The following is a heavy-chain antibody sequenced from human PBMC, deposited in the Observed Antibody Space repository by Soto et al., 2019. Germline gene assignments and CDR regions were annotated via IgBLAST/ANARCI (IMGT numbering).Heavy chain of an antibody. Sequence: SETLSLTCTVSGGSISSSSYYWGWIRQPPGKGLEWIGSIYYSGSTYYNPSLKSRVTISVDTSKNQFSLKLSSVTAADTAVYYCARQARFSYGMDVWGQGTTVT. CDR1: GGSISSSSYY. V-gene: IGHV4-39*01. J-gene: IGHJ6*02. CDR3: ARQARFSYGMDV. D-gene: IGHD3-3*01. CDR2: IYYSGST.